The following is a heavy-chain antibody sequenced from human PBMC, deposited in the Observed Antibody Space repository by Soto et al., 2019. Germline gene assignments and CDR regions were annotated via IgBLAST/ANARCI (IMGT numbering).Heavy chain of an antibody. CDR3: ARDSAVAGRNYYYYYGMDV. CDR2: ISAYNGNT. Sequence: QVQLVQSGAEVKKPGASVKVSCKASGYTFTSYGISWVRQAPGQGLEWMGWISAYNGNTNYAQKLQGRVTMTTDTSTSTAYMELRSLRSDDTAVYYCARDSAVAGRNYYYYYGMDVWGQGTTVTVSS. D-gene: IGHD6-19*01. J-gene: IGHJ6*02. V-gene: IGHV1-18*01. CDR1: GYTFTSYG.